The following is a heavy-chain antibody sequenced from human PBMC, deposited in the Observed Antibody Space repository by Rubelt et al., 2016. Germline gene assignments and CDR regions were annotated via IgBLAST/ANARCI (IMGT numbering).Heavy chain of an antibody. Sequence: DSAKGRFTISRDNSKNSLFLQMSSLRAEDTAVYFCARERYCGGDCYSWFDYWGQGTLVTVSS. V-gene: IGHV3-33*02. CDR3: ARERYCGGDCYSWFDY. J-gene: IGHJ4*02. D-gene: IGHD2-21*02.